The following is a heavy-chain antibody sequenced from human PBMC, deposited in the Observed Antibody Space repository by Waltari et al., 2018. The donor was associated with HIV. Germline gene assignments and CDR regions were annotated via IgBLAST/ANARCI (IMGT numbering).Heavy chain of an antibody. CDR2: ISGDGST. D-gene: IGHD6-19*01. V-gene: IGHV3-23*01. Sequence: PGKGLEWVSVISGDGSTYYAGSVKGRFTISRDTSKSTVYLQMNDLRAEDTALYFCAKLLVVAGTSADFWGQGILVTVSS. J-gene: IGHJ4*02. CDR3: AKLLVVAGTSADF.